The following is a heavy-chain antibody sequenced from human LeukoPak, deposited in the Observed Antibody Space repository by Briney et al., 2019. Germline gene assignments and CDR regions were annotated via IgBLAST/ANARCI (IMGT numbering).Heavy chain of an antibody. CDR2: FDTEDGET. Sequence: MGGFDTEDGETIYAQKFQGRVTMTEDTSTDTAYMELSSLRSEDTAVYYCAADYYGSGSYRDYWGQGTLVTVSS. V-gene: IGHV1-24*01. J-gene: IGHJ4*02. CDR3: AADYYGSGSYRDY. D-gene: IGHD3-10*01.